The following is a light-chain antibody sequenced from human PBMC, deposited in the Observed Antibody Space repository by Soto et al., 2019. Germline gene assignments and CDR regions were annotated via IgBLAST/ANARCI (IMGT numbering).Light chain of an antibody. CDR2: GAS. CDR3: QQYGPSPYT. CDR1: QSVSASY. Sequence: EIVLTQSPGTLSLSPGERATLSCRASQSVSASYFAWYQHKPGQAPRLLIYGASSRATGIPDRFSGSGSGTDFTLTISRLEPEDFAVYYCQQYGPSPYTFGQGTKLEI. V-gene: IGKV3-20*01. J-gene: IGKJ2*01.